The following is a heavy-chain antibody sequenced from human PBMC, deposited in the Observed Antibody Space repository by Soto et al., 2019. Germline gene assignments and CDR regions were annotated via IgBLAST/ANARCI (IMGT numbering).Heavy chain of an antibody. V-gene: IGHV3-74*01. CDR1: GFTFSSYW. J-gene: IGHJ3*02. D-gene: IGHD1-20*01. CDR2: INSDGSST. CDR3: ARDWAYNWNDRAFDI. Sequence: GGSLRLSCAASGFTFSSYWMHWVRQAPGKGLVWVSRINSDGSSTSYADSVKGRFTISRDNAKNTLYLQMNSLRAEDTAVYYCARDWAYNWNDRAFDIRGQGTMVTVSS.